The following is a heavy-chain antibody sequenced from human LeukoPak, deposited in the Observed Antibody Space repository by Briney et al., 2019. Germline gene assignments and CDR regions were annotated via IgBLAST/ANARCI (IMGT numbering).Heavy chain of an antibody. CDR2: IIPIVDIA. CDR3: AKVGCSSSSCLNAFDI. V-gene: IGHV1-69*04. Sequence: SVKVSCEASGGTFSSYAINWVRQAPGQGLEWMGRIIPIVDIANYAQKFQGRVTITADKSTSTAYMELSSLRSEDTAVYYCAKVGCSSSSCLNAFDIWGQGTMVTVSS. J-gene: IGHJ3*02. CDR1: GGTFSSYA. D-gene: IGHD2-2*01.